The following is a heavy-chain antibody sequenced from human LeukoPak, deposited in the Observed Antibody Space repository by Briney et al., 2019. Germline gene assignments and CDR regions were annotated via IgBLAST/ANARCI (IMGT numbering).Heavy chain of an antibody. D-gene: IGHD2-8*01. Sequence: GGSLRLSCAASGFTFSSYGMHWVRQAPGKGLEWVAFIRYDGSNKYYADSVKGRFTISRDNSKNTLYLQMNSLRAEDTAVYYCAKDGARYCTNGVCYAFYYMDVWGKGTTVTVSS. CDR2: IRYDGSNK. CDR3: AKDGARYCTNGVCYAFYYMDV. J-gene: IGHJ6*03. CDR1: GFTFSSYG. V-gene: IGHV3-30*02.